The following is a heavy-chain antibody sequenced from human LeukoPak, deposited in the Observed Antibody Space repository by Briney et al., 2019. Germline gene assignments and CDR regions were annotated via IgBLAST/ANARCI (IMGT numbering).Heavy chain of an antibody. CDR1: GFTFSSYA. Sequence: GGSLRLSCAASGFTFSSYAMSWVRQAPGKGLEWVSVIYSGGSTYYADSVKGRFTISRDNSKNTLYLQMNSLRAEDTAVYYCARVTCSGGSCGIDYWGQGTLVTVSS. J-gene: IGHJ4*02. D-gene: IGHD2-15*01. V-gene: IGHV3-53*01. CDR2: IYSGGST. CDR3: ARVTCSGGSCGIDY.